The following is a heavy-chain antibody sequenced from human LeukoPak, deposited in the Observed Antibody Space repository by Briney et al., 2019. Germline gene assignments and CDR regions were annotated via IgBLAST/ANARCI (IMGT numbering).Heavy chain of an antibody. D-gene: IGHD3-10*02. CDR3: AELGITMIGGV. Sequence: PGGSLRLSCAASGFTFSRDWMNWVRLAPGKGLEWVANIKQEGSEKYYVDSVKGRFTISRDNAKNSLYLQMNSLRAEDTAVYYCAELGITMIGGVWGKGTTVTISS. J-gene: IGHJ6*04. CDR2: IKQEGSEK. V-gene: IGHV3-7*01. CDR1: GFTFSRDW.